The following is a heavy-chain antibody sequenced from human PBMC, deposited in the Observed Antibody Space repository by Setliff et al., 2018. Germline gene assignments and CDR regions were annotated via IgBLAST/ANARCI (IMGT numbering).Heavy chain of an antibody. D-gene: IGHD3-10*01. CDR2: IYYSGST. J-gene: IGHJ3*02. CDR3: ASRGKQGVLWFGESLGAFDI. V-gene: IGHV4-39*01. Sequence: PSETLSLTCTVSGGSISSSSYYWGWIRQPPGKGLEWIGSIYYSGSTYYNPSLESRVTTSVDTSKNQFSLKLSSVTAADTAVYYCASRGKQGVLWFGESLGAFDIWGQGTMVTVSS. CDR1: GGSISSSSYY.